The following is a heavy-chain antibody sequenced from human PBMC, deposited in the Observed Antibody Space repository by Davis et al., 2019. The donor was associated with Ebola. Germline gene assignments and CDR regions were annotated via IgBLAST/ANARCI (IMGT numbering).Heavy chain of an antibody. V-gene: IGHV1-18*01. J-gene: IGHJ4*02. D-gene: IGHD2-2*01. Sequence: ASVKVSCKASGYTFTSYGISWVRQAPGQGLEWMGWISAYNGNTAYAQILQGRVTMTTDTSTGTAYMELSRLRSDDTAVYYCARGEDCTSASCSTYWGQGTLVTVSS. CDR2: ISAYNGNT. CDR3: ARGEDCTSASCSTY. CDR1: GYTFTSYG.